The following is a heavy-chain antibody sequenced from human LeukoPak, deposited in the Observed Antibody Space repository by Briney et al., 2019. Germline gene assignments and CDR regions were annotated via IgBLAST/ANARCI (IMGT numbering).Heavy chain of an antibody. V-gene: IGHV3-23*01. Sequence: PGGSLRLSCAASGFTFSTSVMTWVRQSPGKGLEWLAVISGNGAITYHADSVKGRLTISRDNSKNTLYLDMNSLRAEDTAVHYCTTRQKYDFVQWGQGTLVTVSS. D-gene: IGHD3-16*01. CDR2: ISGNGAIT. CDR1: GFTFSTSV. J-gene: IGHJ1*01. CDR3: TTRQKYDFVQ.